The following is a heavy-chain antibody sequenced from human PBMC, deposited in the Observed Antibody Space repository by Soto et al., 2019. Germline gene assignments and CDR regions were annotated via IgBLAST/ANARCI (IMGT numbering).Heavy chain of an antibody. J-gene: IGHJ4*02. CDR3: ARSFGVAAAGPFDY. Sequence: SETLSLTCTVSGGSISSSSYYWGWIRQHPGKGLEWIGYIYYSGSTYYNPSLKSRVTISVDTSKNQFSLKLSSVTAADTAVYYRARSFGVAAAGPFDYWGQGTLVTVSS. CDR2: IYYSGST. D-gene: IGHD6-13*01. CDR1: GGSISSSSYY. V-gene: IGHV4-31*03.